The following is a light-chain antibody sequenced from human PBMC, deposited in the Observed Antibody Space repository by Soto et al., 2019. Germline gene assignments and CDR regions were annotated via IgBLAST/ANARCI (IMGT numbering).Light chain of an antibody. CDR1: QGISSF. V-gene: IGKV1-8*01. Sequence: AIRMTQSPSSISASTGDRVTITCRASQGISSFLAWYQQKPGKAPKLLIYAAATLQRGAPSRFRGSVSGTDFTLTISRLQSEDVATYFCQQYLSYPYTFGQGTKLEI. CDR2: AAA. CDR3: QQYLSYPYT. J-gene: IGKJ2*01.